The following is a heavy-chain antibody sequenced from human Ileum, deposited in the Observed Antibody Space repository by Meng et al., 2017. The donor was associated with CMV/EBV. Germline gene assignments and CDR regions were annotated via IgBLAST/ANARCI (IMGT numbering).Heavy chain of an antibody. CDR3: ARGSSSWAFDY. J-gene: IGHJ4*02. Sequence: QVRLQASGPGLVKPSETLSLTCTVSGGSISGYYWSWIRQPGTKGLEWIGRVYSSGSTDYNPSLQSRVTMSVDTSKNQFSLKLRSVTAADTAVYYCARGSSSWAFDYWGQGTLVTVSS. V-gene: IGHV4-4*07. D-gene: IGHD2-2*01. CDR2: VYSSGST. CDR1: GGSISGYY.